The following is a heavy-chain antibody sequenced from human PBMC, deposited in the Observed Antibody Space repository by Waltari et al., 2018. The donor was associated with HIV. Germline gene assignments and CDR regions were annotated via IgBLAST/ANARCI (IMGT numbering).Heavy chain of an antibody. D-gene: IGHD4-17*01. J-gene: IGHJ5*02. CDR2: ISSTSRYI. CDR1: GFTFSSYD. V-gene: IGHV3-21*01. CDR3: ARDSGYGGNWFDP. Sequence: EVQLVESGGGLVKPGESLRLSCAASGFTFSSYDMNWVRQAPGKGLEWVSSISSTSRYIYDADSMKGRFTISRDNAKNSLYLQMNSLRAEDTAVYYCARDSGYGGNWFDPWGHGTLVTVSS.